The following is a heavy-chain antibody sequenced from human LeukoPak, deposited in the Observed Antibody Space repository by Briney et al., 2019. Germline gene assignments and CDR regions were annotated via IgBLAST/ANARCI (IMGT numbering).Heavy chain of an antibody. CDR2: VSFGGGT. Sequence: SSETLSLTCTGSGVSISTDYWSWIRQPPGKGLDWIGYVSFGGGTNYNPSLKSRVITSADTSKNQFSLNLTSVTAADTAVYYCVRASVESGGAFDIWGQGTMVTVSS. CDR3: VRASVESGGAFDI. CDR1: GVSISTDY. J-gene: IGHJ3*02. V-gene: IGHV4-59*01. D-gene: IGHD2-15*01.